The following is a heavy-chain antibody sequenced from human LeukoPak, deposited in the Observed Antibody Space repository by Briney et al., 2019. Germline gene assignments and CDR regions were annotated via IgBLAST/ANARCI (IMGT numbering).Heavy chain of an antibody. V-gene: IGHV4-31*03. CDR2: IYYSGST. CDR3: ARDPLYCSSTSCYGRGLDY. D-gene: IGHD2-2*01. J-gene: IGHJ4*02. CDR1: GGSISSGGYY. Sequence: SQTLSLTCTVSGGSISSGGYYWSWIRQPPGKGLEWICYIYYSGSTYYNPSLKSRVTISVDTSKNQFSLKLSSVTAADTAVYYCARDPLYCSSTSCYGRGLDYWGQGTLVTVSS.